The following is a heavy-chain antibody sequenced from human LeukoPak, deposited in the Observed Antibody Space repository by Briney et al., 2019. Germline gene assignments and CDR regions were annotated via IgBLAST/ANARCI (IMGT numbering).Heavy chain of an antibody. V-gene: IGHV1-2*02. CDR2: INPNSGGT. CDR1: GYTFTGYY. CDR3: ARGSSSEQLPNYYYYYMDA. D-gene: IGHD6-25*01. Sequence: ASVKVSCKASGYTFTGYYMHWVRQAPGQGLEWMGWINPNSGGTNYAQKFQGRVTMTRDTSISTAYMELSSLRSEDTAVYYCARGSSSEQLPNYYYYYMDAWGKGTTVTVSS. J-gene: IGHJ6*03.